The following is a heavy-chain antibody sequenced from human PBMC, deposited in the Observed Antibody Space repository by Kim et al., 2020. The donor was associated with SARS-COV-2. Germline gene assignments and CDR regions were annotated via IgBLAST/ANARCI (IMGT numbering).Heavy chain of an antibody. D-gene: IGHD3-3*01. V-gene: IGHV3-30*18. J-gene: IGHJ6*02. Sequence: GGSLRLSCAASGFTFSSYGMHWVRQAPGKGLEWVAVISYDGSNKYYADSVKGRFTISRDNSKNTLYLQMNSLRAEDTAVYYCAKELYDFWSGYYDNYYYGMDVWGQGTTVTVSS. CDR2: ISYDGSNK. CDR1: GFTFSSYG. CDR3: AKELYDFWSGYYDNYYYGMDV.